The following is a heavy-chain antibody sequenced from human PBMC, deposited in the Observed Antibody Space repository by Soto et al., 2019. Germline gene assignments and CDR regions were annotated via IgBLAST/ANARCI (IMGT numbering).Heavy chain of an antibody. Sequence: QVQLRESGPGLVKPSQTLSLTCSVSGASVAGGSYYWSWVRQPPGKGLEWIGYIPSRGRTFYNPSLTSRGTISADTSKNQLSLQLTSVTASDTAVYYCARDTYSGYHFGLWGQGTLVTVSS. CDR1: GASVAGGSYY. V-gene: IGHV4-30-4*01. J-gene: IGHJ5*02. CDR2: IPSRGRT. D-gene: IGHD5-12*01. CDR3: ARDTYSGYHFGL.